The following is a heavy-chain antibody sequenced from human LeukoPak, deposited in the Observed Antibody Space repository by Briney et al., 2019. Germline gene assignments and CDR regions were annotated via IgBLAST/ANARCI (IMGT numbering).Heavy chain of an antibody. V-gene: IGHV3-23*01. CDR3: ARGGCSGGSCYGAFDI. CDR2: ISNSGDRT. D-gene: IGHD2-15*01. CDR1: GFTFSSYA. Sequence: GGSLRLSCAASGFTFSSYAMNWVRQSPGKGLEWVSAISNSGDRTYYADSVKGRFTISRDNAKNSLYLQMNSLRAEDTAVYYCARGGCSGGSCYGAFDIWGQGTMVTVSS. J-gene: IGHJ3*02.